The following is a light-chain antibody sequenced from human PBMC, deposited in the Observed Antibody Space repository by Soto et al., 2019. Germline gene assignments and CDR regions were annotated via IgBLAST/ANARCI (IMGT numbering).Light chain of an antibody. CDR1: QSISSW. CDR2: KAS. V-gene: IGKV1-5*03. CDR3: QQYSSDWT. J-gene: IGKJ1*01. Sequence: DIQMTQSPSTLSASVGDRVTITCRASQSISSWLAWYKQKPGKAPKLLIYKASSLDSGVPSRFSGSGSGTEFVLTISRVQPDDFADYYCQQYSSDWTFGQGTKVEIK.